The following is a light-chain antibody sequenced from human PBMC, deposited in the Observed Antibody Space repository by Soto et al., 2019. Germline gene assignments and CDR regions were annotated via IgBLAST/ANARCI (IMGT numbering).Light chain of an antibody. V-gene: IGKV3-15*01. CDR3: QQYNSRPLT. CDR1: QSVNSN. Sequence: EIVMTQSPVTLSVSPGERATLSCRASQSVNSNLAWYQQKPGQAPRLLIYAASTGATGIPARFSGSGSGSDFTLTITSLQSEDFAAYYCQQYNSRPLTFCPGTKVDIK. J-gene: IGKJ3*01. CDR2: AAS.